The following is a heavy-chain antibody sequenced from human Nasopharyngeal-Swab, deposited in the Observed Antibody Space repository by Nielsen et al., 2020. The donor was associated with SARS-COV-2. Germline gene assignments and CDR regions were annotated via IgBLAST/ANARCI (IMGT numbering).Heavy chain of an antibody. CDR2: IYYSGSR. J-gene: IGHJ3*02. D-gene: IGHD2-15*01. CDR3: ARRAFGYCSGGSCQNAFDI. CDR1: GGSISSYY. Sequence: SETLSLTCTVSGGSISSYYWSWIRQPPGKGLGWMGYIYYSGSRNYNPSLKRRVTITVDTSKNQFSLNLSSGTAADTAVYYCARRAFGYCSGGSCQNAFDIWGQGTMVTVSS. V-gene: IGHV4-59*01.